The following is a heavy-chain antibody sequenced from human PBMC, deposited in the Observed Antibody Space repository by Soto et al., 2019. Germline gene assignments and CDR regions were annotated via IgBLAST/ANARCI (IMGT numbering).Heavy chain of an antibody. J-gene: IGHJ4*02. D-gene: IGHD4-17*01. CDR2: ISAYNGNT. Sequence: ASVKVSCKASGYTFTSYGISWVRQSPGQGLEWMGWISAYNGNTNYAQKLQGRVTMTTDTSTSTAYMELGSLRSDDTAVYYCARDPDLYGDFDYWGQGTLVTVSS. V-gene: IGHV1-18*01. CDR1: GYTFTSYG. CDR3: ARDPDLYGDFDY.